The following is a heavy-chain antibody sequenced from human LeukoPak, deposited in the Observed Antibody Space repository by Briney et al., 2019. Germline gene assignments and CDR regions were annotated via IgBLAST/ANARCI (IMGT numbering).Heavy chain of an antibody. Sequence: SETLSLTCAVSGGSISSYYWSWIRQPPGKGLEWIGYIYYSGSTNYNPSLKSRVTISVDTSKNQFSLKLSSVTAADTAVYYCARRSSSGYFDYWGQGTLVTVSS. CDR2: IYYSGST. J-gene: IGHJ4*02. V-gene: IGHV4-59*01. CDR1: GGSISSYY. CDR3: ARRSSSGYFDY.